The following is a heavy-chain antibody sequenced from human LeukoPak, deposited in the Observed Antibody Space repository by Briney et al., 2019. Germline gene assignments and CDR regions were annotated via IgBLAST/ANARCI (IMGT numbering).Heavy chain of an antibody. CDR1: GGSISGSH. D-gene: IGHD2-21*02. J-gene: IGHJ6*02. CDR3: ARTGGDCSSGLCYYAMDV. Sequence: SETLSLTCFVSGGSISGSHWSWIRQSPGKGLEWIGYIHYTGITDYNPSLRSRLNLSIDLSKNQFPLRLSSVTAADTAVYYCARTGGDCSSGLCYYAMDVWGQGTTVTVS. V-gene: IGHV4-59*01. CDR2: IHYTGIT.